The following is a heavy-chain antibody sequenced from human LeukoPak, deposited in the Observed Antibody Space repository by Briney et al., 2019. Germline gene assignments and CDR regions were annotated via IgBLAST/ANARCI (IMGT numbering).Heavy chain of an antibody. J-gene: IGHJ6*04. V-gene: IGHV3-74*01. CDR2: IKSDGSIT. D-gene: IGHD4-11*01. CDR1: GFTFSHYW. Sequence: GGSLTLSCATSGFTFSHYWMLWVRQAPGKGLGWVSNIKSDGSITNYADSVRGRFTISRDNAKNILYLQINSLRAEDTAVYYCGRDNNYKVDVWGKGTTVTVSS. CDR3: GRDNNYKVDV.